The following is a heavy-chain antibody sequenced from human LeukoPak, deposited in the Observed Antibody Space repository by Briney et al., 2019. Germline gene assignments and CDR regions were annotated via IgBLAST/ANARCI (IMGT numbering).Heavy chain of an antibody. CDR3: ARGYGSSPMVYYYYMDV. Sequence: SETLSLTCTVSGGSISSGGYYWSWIRQPPGKGLEWIGYIYYSGSTNYNPSLKSRVTISVDTSKNQFSLKLSSVTAADTAVYYCARGYGSSPMVYYYYMDVWGKGTTVTVSS. CDR2: IYYSGST. D-gene: IGHD6-13*01. J-gene: IGHJ6*03. V-gene: IGHV4-61*08. CDR1: GGSISSGGYY.